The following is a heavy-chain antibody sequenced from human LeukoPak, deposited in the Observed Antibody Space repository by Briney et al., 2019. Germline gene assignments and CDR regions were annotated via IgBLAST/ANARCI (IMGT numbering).Heavy chain of an antibody. Sequence: GGSLRLSCAASGFTFSSYAMHWVRQAPGKGLEGVAVISYDGSNKYYADSVKGRFTISRDNSKNTLYLQMNSLRAEDTAVYYCARDLGGSYLFLLNYWGQGTLVTVSS. V-gene: IGHV3-30-3*01. CDR1: GFTFSSYA. CDR3: ARDLGGSYLFLLNY. J-gene: IGHJ4*02. CDR2: ISYDGSNK. D-gene: IGHD1-26*01.